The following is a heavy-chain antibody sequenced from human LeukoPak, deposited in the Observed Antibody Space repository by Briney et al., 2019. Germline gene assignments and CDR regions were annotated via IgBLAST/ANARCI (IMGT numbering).Heavy chain of an antibody. J-gene: IGHJ4*02. CDR2: ISGSGGST. CDR3: AKDSKLEPFDY. Sequence: GGSLRLSCAASGFTFSNYWMHWVRQAPGKGLEWVSAISGSGGSTYYADSVKGRFTISRDNSKNTLYLQMNSLRAEDTAVYYCAKDSKLEPFDYWGQGTLVTVSS. D-gene: IGHD1-1*01. CDR1: GFTFSNYW. V-gene: IGHV3-23*01.